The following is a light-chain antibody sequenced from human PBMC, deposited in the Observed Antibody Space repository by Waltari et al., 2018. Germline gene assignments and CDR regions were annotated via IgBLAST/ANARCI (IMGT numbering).Light chain of an antibody. J-gene: IGLJ2*01. CDR3: SSYSNTNTPYVVLL. CDR1: SSDIGGYSF. CDR2: DVS. V-gene: IGLV2-14*03. Sequence: QSALTQPASVSGSPGQSITISCTGTSSDIGGYSFVSWYQQHPGKAPKLMIYDVSNRPSGVSVRFSGSKSGTTASLTISGLQAEDEADYYCSSYSNTNTPYVVLLFGGGTKLTVL.